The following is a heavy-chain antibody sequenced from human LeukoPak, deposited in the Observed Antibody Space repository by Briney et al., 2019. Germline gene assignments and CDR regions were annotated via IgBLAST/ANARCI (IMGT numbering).Heavy chain of an antibody. Sequence: KTSETLSLTCGVSGYSISSSNWWGWIRQPPGKGLEWIGYIYYSGSTNYNPSLKSRVTISVDTSKNQFSLKLSSVTAADTAVYYCARVSYDFWSGYYYAFDIWGQGTMVTVSS. V-gene: IGHV4-28*03. CDR3: ARVSYDFWSGYYYAFDI. CDR2: IYYSGST. CDR1: GYSISSSNW. D-gene: IGHD3-3*01. J-gene: IGHJ3*02.